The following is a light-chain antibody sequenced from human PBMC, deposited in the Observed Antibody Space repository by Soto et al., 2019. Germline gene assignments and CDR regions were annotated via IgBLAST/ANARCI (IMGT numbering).Light chain of an antibody. J-gene: IGKJ1*01. Sequence: IQSTQSPESLSASVADRFSLTCRASQSISSWLAWYQQQPGKAPQLLIYNASSLESGVPSRLSGSGSGTELTLTISSLQPDDSATYYCQQYKTYWTFGQGTKLDIK. V-gene: IGKV1-5*03. CDR1: QSISSW. CDR2: NAS. CDR3: QQYKTYWT.